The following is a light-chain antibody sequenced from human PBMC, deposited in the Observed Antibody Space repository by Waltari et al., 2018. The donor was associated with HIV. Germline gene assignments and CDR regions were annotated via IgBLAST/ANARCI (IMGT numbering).Light chain of an antibody. CDR2: EVK. CDR1: ITDADLYHF. CDR3: SSYTSSSTLDVI. J-gene: IGLJ2*01. V-gene: IGLV2-14*01. Sequence: QSALTQPASMSGSPGQSITISCMGSITDADLYHFVSWYQHYPGKAPKLILYEVKNRPSGVSSRFSGSKSGNTASLTISGLQPEDEAHYYCSSYTSSSTLDVIFGGGTKLTVL.